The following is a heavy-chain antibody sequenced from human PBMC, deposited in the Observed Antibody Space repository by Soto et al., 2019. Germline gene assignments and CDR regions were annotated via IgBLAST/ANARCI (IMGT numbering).Heavy chain of an antibody. CDR3: AAITRAYYMDV. CDR1: GGSISSSSYY. J-gene: IGHJ6*03. Sequence: SETLSLTCTVSGGSISSSSYYWGWIRQPPGKGLEWIGSIYYSGSSYYNPSLKGRVTLSVDTSENKFSLRLSSVTAADTAVYYCAAITRAYYMDVWGKGTTVTVSS. D-gene: IGHD3-10*01. V-gene: IGHV4-39*01. CDR2: IYYSGSS.